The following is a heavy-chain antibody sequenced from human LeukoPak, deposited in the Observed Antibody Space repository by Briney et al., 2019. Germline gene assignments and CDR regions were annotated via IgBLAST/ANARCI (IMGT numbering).Heavy chain of an antibody. Sequence: PSETLSLTCAVYGGSFSGYYWSWIRQPPGKGLEWIGEINHSGSTNYNPSLKSRVTISVDTSRNQFSLKLSSVTAADTAVYYCARNGYGDYVELRYYYYYMDVWGKGTTVTVSS. V-gene: IGHV4-34*01. CDR2: INHSGST. CDR3: ARNGYGDYVELRYYYYYMDV. D-gene: IGHD4-17*01. CDR1: GGSFSGYY. J-gene: IGHJ6*03.